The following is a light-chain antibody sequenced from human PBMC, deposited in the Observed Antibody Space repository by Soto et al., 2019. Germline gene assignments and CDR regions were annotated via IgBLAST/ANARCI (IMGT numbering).Light chain of an antibody. V-gene: IGLV2-14*01. J-gene: IGLJ3*02. CDR1: SSDVGGYNY. Sequence: QSALTQPASVSGSPGQSITISCTGTSSDVGGYNYVSWYQQHPAKAPKLMIYEVSTRPSGVSHRFSGSKAGNTASLTISGLQAEDEADYYCFSYTTSSTLVFGGGTQLTVL. CDR3: FSYTTSSTLV. CDR2: EVS.